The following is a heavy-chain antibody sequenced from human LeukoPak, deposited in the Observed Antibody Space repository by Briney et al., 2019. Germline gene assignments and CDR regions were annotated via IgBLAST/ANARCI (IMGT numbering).Heavy chain of an antibody. CDR3: AREGPYGDPDY. CDR1: GGSFSGCY. D-gene: IGHD4-17*01. CDR2: INHSGST. V-gene: IGHV4-34*01. Sequence: PSETLSLTCAVYGGSFSGCYWSWIRQPPGKGLEWIGEINHSGSTNYNPSLKSRVTISVDTSKNQFSLKLSSVTAADTAVYYCAREGPYGDPDYWGQGTLVTVSS. J-gene: IGHJ4*02.